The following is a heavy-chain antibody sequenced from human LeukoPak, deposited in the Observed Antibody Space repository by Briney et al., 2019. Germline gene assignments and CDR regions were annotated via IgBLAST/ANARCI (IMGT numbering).Heavy chain of an antibody. Sequence: GGSLRLSCAASGFTFSSYAMHWVRQAPGKGLEYVSAISSNGGSTYYANSVKGRFTISRDNSKNTLYLQMGSLRAEDMAVYYCARVTGATNYWGRGTLVTVSS. V-gene: IGHV3-64*01. CDR3: ARVTGATNY. D-gene: IGHD1-26*01. J-gene: IGHJ4*02. CDR2: ISSNGGST. CDR1: GFTFSSYA.